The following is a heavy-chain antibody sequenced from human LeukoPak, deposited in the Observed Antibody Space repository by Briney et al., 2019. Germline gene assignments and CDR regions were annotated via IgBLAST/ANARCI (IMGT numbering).Heavy chain of an antibody. CDR3: AREMGGAADY. V-gene: IGHV3-64*01. J-gene: IGHJ4*02. D-gene: IGHD2-15*01. Sequence: GGSLRLSCAASGFTFSSYAMHWVRQAPGKELEYVSAISSNGGSTYYANSVKGRFTISRDNSKNTLYLQMGSLRAEDMAVYYCAREMGGAADYWGQGTLVTVSS. CDR2: ISSNGGST. CDR1: GFTFSSYA.